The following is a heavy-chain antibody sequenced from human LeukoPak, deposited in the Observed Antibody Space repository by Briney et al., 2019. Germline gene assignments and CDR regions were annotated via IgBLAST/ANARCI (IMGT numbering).Heavy chain of an antibody. Sequence: GGSLRPSCAASGFTFSSYAMSWVRQAPGKGLEWVSAISGSGGSTYYADSVKGRFTISRDNSKNTLYLQMNSLRAEDTAVYYCGRGIDYSSGPDYWGQGTLVTVSS. CDR3: GRGIDYSSGPDY. J-gene: IGHJ4*02. CDR1: GFTFSSYA. D-gene: IGHD6-19*01. CDR2: ISGSGGST. V-gene: IGHV3-23*01.